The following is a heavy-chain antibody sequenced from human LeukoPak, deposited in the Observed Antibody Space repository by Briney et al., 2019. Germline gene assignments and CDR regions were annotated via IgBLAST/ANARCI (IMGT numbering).Heavy chain of an antibody. CDR1: GFPFNTFG. J-gene: IGHJ4*02. Sequence: GGSLRLSCAASGFPFNTFGMYWVRQSPGKGLEWVAVIWYDGSNADYADSVKGRFTISRDNSKNTLYLQMNSLRREDTAIYYCARDPSSRAAAGRGDYWGQGTQVTVSS. CDR3: ARDPSSRAAAGRGDY. D-gene: IGHD6-13*01. CDR2: IWYDGSNA. V-gene: IGHV3-33*01.